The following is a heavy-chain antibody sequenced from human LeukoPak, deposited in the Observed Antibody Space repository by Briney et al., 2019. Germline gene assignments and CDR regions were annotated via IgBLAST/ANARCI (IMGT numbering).Heavy chain of an antibody. Sequence: GGSLRLSCAASGFTLRSYAMSWVCQAPGKGLEWVSDISGSGYTTHYADSVKGRFTISRDNSKNSLYLQMNSLRTEDTALYYCAKDSDQLRFLEWLLLDYWGQGTLVTVSS. CDR3: AKDSDQLRFLEWLLLDY. CDR2: ISGSGYTT. V-gene: IGHV3-23*01. J-gene: IGHJ4*02. D-gene: IGHD3-3*01. CDR1: GFTLRSYA.